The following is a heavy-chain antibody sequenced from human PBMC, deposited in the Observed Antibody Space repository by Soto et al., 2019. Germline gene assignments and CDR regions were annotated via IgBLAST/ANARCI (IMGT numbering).Heavy chain of an antibody. D-gene: IGHD3-3*01. J-gene: IGHJ4*02. CDR2: IRSKGFGETT. CDR1: GFTFGHYA. Sequence: GGSLRLSCTGSGFTFGHYAMNWFRQAPGRGVEWVGFIRSKGFGETTEYAASVKGRFTISRDDSKNIAYLHMNSLRTEDTAMYYCARDPNYLTVFGVMIMFDYWGQGTLVTVSS. CDR3: ARDPNYLTVFGVMIMFDY. V-gene: IGHV3-49*03.